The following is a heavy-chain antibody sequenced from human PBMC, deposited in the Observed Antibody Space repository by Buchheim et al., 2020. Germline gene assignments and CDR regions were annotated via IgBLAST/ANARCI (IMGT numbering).Heavy chain of an antibody. J-gene: IGHJ4*02. V-gene: IGHV3-23*04. Sequence: EVQLVESGGGLGQPGGSLRLSCAASGFTISNAHMNWVRQAPGKGLEWVSAISGSGGSTYYADSVKGRFTISRDNSKNTLYLQMNSLRAEDTAVYYCAKDGDYYDSSPFDYWGQGTL. CDR2: ISGSGGST. D-gene: IGHD3-22*01. CDR3: AKDGDYYDSSPFDY. CDR1: GFTISNAH.